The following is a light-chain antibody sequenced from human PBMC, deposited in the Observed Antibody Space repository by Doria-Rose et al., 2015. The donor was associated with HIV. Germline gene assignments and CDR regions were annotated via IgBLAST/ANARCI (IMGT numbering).Light chain of an antibody. CDR3: QQFDSFPRT. J-gene: IGKJ1*01. V-gene: IGKV1-9*01. CDR1: QGISRY. CDR2: GAS. Sequence: DIRVTQSPSFLSASVGVRVTITCRASQGISRYLAWYQQKPGKAPTLLIFGASTLQSGVTSRFSGSGSGTEFTLTISSLQPEDFATYYCQQFDSFPRTSGQGTKVELK.